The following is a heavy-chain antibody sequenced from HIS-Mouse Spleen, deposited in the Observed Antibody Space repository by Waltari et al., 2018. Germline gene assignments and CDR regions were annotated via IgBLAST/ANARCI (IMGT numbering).Heavy chain of an antibody. D-gene: IGHD6-13*01. V-gene: IGHV4-39*07. Sequence: QLQLQESGPGLVKPSETLSLTCTVSGGSISSSRYSWAWIREPPGEGLEWVGRIYYSGSTYYNPSLKIRVTISVETSKNQFSLKLSSVTAADTAVYYCAREIPYSSSWYDWYFDLWGRGTLVTVSS. J-gene: IGHJ2*01. CDR3: AREIPYSSSWYDWYFDL. CDR2: IYYSGST. CDR1: GGSISSSRYS.